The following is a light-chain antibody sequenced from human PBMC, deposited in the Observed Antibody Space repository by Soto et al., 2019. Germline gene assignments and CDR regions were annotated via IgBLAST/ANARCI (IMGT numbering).Light chain of an antibody. Sequence: ESVLTQSPATLSLSPRERATLSCRASQSVSSYFAWYQQKPGQAPRLLIYDASNRATGIPARFSGSGSGTDFTLTISSLEPEDFAVYYCQQRSNWPLTFGQGTKVDIK. CDR2: DAS. J-gene: IGKJ1*01. V-gene: IGKV3-11*01. CDR3: QQRSNWPLT. CDR1: QSVSSY.